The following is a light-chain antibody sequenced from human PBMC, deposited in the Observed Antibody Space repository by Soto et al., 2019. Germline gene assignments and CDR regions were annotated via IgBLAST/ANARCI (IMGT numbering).Light chain of an antibody. CDR3: QQRDKWSLT. CDR2: GAS. Sequence: DIVLTHAPATLYLSPGERATLSCRAIQSVGSYLAWYQHKPGPAPRLLIYGASNSATDIPRRFSGRGSGTDFTLTVSSLESGDSAVYDCQQRDKWSLTLGQGTKLEIK. J-gene: IGKJ2*01. V-gene: IGKV3-11*01. CDR1: QSVGSY.